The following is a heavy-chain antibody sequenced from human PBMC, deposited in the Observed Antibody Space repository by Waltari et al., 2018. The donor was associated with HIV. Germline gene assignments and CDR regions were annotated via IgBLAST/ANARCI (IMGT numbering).Heavy chain of an antibody. CDR3: ARVGYSSSNTFDY. J-gene: IGHJ4*02. CDR1: GYTSTSYD. CDR2: MNPNSGNT. Sequence: QVQLVQSGAEVTKPGASVNVSCKASGYTSTSYDINWVRTATGQGLEGMGWMNPNSGNTGYAQKFQGRVTMTRNTSISTAYMELSSLRSEDTAVDYCARVGYSSSNTFDYWGQGTLVTVSS. V-gene: IGHV1-8*01. D-gene: IGHD6-6*01.